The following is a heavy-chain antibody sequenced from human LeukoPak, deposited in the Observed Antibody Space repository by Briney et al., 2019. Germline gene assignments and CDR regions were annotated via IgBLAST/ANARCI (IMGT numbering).Heavy chain of an antibody. CDR3: ARDTGVGDSSSWYDAFDI. CDR2: IYYSGST. D-gene: IGHD6-13*01. J-gene: IGHJ3*02. V-gene: IGHV4-59*01. Sequence: SETLSLTCAVYGGSFSGYYWSWIRQPPGKGLEWIGYIYYSGSTNYNPSLKSRVTISVDTSKNQFSLKLSSVTAADTAVYYCARDTGVGDSSSWYDAFDIWGQGTMVTVSS. CDR1: GGSFSGYY.